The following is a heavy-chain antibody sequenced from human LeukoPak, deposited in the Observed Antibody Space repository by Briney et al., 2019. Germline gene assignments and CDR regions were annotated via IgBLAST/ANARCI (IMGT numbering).Heavy chain of an antibody. Sequence: GGSLRLSCVVSGFNFGSHEMSWVRQAPGKGLEWVSYIGGSGSPTHYADSVKGRFTVSRDNAKNSLYLQLNNLRAEDTAVYYCAREIIPTPDTFDIWGQGTVVTVSS. J-gene: IGHJ3*02. V-gene: IGHV3-48*03. CDR1: GFNFGSHE. CDR2: IGGSGSPT. D-gene: IGHD2-15*01. CDR3: AREIIPTPDTFDI.